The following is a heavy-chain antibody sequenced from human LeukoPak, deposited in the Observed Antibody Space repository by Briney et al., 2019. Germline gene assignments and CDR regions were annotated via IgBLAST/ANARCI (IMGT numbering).Heavy chain of an antibody. V-gene: IGHV3-23*01. J-gene: IGHJ4*02. CDR3: ARAGGIDY. Sequence: GGSLRLSCAASGFTFSSYGMSWVRQAPGKGLEWVSTISGSGGSTYYADSVKGRFTISRDNAKNTLYLQMNSLRVEDTALYFCARAGGIDYWGQGALVTVSP. CDR2: ISGSGGST. CDR1: GFTFSSYG. D-gene: IGHD1-14*01.